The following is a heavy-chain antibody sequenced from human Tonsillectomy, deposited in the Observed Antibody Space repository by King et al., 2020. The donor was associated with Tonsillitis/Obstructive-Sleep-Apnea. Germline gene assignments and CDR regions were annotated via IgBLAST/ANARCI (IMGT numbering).Heavy chain of an antibody. Sequence: VQLVESGGGVVQPGRSLRLSCAASGFTFSSYAMHWVRQAPGKGLEWVAVTSYDGSNKYYADSVKGRFTISRDNSKNTLYLQMNSLRAEDTAVYYCARDSKAGQWLHDYNHYGMDVWGQGTPVTVSS. V-gene: IGHV3-30*04. D-gene: IGHD5-12*01. CDR3: ARDSKAGQWLHDYNHYGMDV. CDR1: GFTFSSYA. CDR2: TSYDGSNK. J-gene: IGHJ6*02.